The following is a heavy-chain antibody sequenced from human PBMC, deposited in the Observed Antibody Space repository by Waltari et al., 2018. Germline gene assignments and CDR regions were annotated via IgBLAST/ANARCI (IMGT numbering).Heavy chain of an antibody. CDR3: ARDGEWELPHPFDY. D-gene: IGHD1-26*01. Sequence: EVQLVESGGGLVKPGGSLRLSCAASGFTFSSYSMNWVRPAPGKGLEWVSSISSSSSYIYYADSVKGRFTISRDNAKNSLYLQMNSLRAEDTAVYYCARDGEWELPHPFDYWGQGTLVTVSS. CDR1: GFTFSSYS. CDR2: ISSSSSYI. V-gene: IGHV3-21*01. J-gene: IGHJ4*02.